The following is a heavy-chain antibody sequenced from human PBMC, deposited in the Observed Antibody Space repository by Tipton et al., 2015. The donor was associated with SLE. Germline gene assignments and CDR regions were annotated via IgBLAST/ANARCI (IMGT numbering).Heavy chain of an antibody. V-gene: IGHV4-34*01. CDR1: GGSFSSNY. CDR3: ARSMVRGVLWFVP. Sequence: TLSLTCAVYGGSFSSNYWSWIRQPPGKGLEWIGEINHSGSTNYNPSLKSRVTISIDTSKNQFSLKLSSVTAADTAVYYCARSMVRGVLWFVPWGQGTQVTVSS. CDR2: INHSGST. D-gene: IGHD3-10*01. J-gene: IGHJ5*02.